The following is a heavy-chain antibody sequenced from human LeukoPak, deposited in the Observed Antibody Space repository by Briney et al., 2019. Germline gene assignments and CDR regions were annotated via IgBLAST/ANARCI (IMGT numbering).Heavy chain of an antibody. V-gene: IGHV3-66*01. Sequence: GGSLRLSCAASGFIVSRKYMSWVRQAPGKGLEWVSVIYRGGSADYADSVKGRFTISRDNSKNTLHLQMKSLRAEDTAVYNCAKMSNYYNSLGYYAFDIWGQGTMVTVSS. CDR3: AKMSNYYNSLGYYAFDI. J-gene: IGHJ3*02. CDR2: IYRGGSA. D-gene: IGHD3-22*01. CDR1: GFIVSRKY.